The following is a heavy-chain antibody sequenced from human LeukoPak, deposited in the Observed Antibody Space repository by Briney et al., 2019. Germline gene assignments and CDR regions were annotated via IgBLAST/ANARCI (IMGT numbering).Heavy chain of an antibody. CDR2: IYYNGDT. V-gene: IGHV4-59*13. CDR1: GGSISTDY. D-gene: IGHD3-22*01. J-gene: IGHJ4*02. Sequence: SETLSLTCTVSGGSISTDYWNWIRQSPVKGLEWIGYIYYNGDTNYNPSLKSRVSMSVDTSKNQFSLKLHSVTAADTAVYYCARNNHYDGSPYRFDFWGQGTLVTVSS. CDR3: ARNNHYDGSPYRFDF.